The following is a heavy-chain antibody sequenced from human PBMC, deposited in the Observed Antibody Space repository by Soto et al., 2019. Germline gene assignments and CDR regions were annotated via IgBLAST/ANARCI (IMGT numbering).Heavy chain of an antibody. J-gene: IGHJ4*02. CDR1: GFTFSSYG. CDR3: AKDQLGELSFFLPDY. CDR2: ISYDGSNK. D-gene: IGHD3-16*02. Sequence: GGSLRLSCAASGFTFSSYGMHWVRQAPGKGLEWVAVISYDGSNKYYADSVKGRFTISRDNSKNTLYLQMNSLRAEDTAVYYCAKDQLGELSFFLPDYWGQGTLVTVSS. V-gene: IGHV3-30*18.